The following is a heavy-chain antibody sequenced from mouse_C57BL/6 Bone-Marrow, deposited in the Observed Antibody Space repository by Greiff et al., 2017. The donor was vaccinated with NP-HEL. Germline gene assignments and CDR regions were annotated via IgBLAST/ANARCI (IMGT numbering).Heavy chain of an antibody. Sequence: QVQLQQPGTELVKPGASVKLSCKASGYTFTSYWMHWVKQRPGQGLEWIGNINPSNGGTNYNEKFKSKATLTVDKSSSTAYMQLSSLTSEDSAVYYCARREGIYYYGSREAYYAMDYWGQGTSVTVSS. V-gene: IGHV1-53*01. CDR2: INPSNGGT. J-gene: IGHJ4*01. CDR1: GYTFTSYW. CDR3: ARREGIYYYGSREAYYAMDY. D-gene: IGHD1-1*01.